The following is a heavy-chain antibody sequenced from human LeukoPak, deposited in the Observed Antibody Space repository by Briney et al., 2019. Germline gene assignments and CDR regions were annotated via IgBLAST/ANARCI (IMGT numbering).Heavy chain of an antibody. CDR1: GFTFSSHT. J-gene: IGHJ3*01. Sequence: PGGSLRLSCAASGFTFSSHTMNRVRQAPGKGLEWVSSISSTSTSIYHADSVKGRFTISRDNTKNSLYLQMDSLRAEDTAVYYCARGFRAFDFWAQGTMVTVSS. V-gene: IGHV3-21*01. CDR2: ISSTSTSI. CDR3: ARGFRAFDF.